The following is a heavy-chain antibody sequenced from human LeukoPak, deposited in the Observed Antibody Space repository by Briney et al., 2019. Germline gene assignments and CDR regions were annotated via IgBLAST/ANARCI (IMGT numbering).Heavy chain of an antibody. V-gene: IGHV3-15*01. Sequence: GGSLRLSCAVSGFTFSDGWMNWVRQAPGKGLEWVGRIKSKTDGGTTDYAAPVKGRITISRDDSKNTLYLQMNSLKTEDTAVYYCAAETSYGYGWYYWGQGTLVTVSS. CDR3: AAETSYGYGWYY. J-gene: IGHJ4*02. D-gene: IGHD5-18*01. CDR1: GFTFSDGW. CDR2: IKSKTDGGTT.